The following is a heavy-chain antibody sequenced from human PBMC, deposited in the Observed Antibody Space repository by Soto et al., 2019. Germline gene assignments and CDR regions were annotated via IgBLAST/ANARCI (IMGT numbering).Heavy chain of an antibody. V-gene: IGHV3-23*01. CDR1: GFTFSNAA. J-gene: IGHJ6*03. CDR3: ARGTIFGVVGGYMDV. Sequence: EVQLLESGGGLVQPRGSLRLSCAASGFTFSNAAMNWVRPAPGKGLEWVSGLTGSGATTYYADSVKGRFTISRDNYKNALYLQMNSLRADDTAVYYCARGTIFGVVGGYMDVWGKGTTVTVSS. D-gene: IGHD3-3*01. CDR2: LTGSGATT.